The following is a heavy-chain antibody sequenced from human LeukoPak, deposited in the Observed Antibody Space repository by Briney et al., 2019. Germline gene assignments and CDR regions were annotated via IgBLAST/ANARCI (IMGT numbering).Heavy chain of an antibody. CDR3: ARAGGYCSSTSCEFDY. CDR1: GGSVSSYY. CDR2: IYTSGST. J-gene: IGHJ4*02. V-gene: IGHV4-4*07. Sequence: SETLSLTCTFSGGSVSSYYWSWIRQPAGKGLEWIGRIYTSGSTNYNPSLKSRVTISVDTSKNQFSLRLSSVTAADTAVYYCARAGGYCSSTSCEFDYWGQGTLVTVSS. D-gene: IGHD2-2*01.